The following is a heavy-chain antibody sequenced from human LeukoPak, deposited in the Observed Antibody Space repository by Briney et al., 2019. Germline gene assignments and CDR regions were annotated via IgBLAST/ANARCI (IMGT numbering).Heavy chain of an antibody. CDR1: GGSISSTNW. Sequence: SGTLSLTCAVSGGSISSTNWWSWVRQPPGKGLEWIGEISHSGSTNYNPSLKSRVTISVDKSKNQFSLKLSSVTAADTAVYYCARVAYSSGWYCDYWGQGTLVTVSS. D-gene: IGHD6-19*01. V-gene: IGHV4-4*02. CDR2: ISHSGST. CDR3: ARVAYSSGWYCDY. J-gene: IGHJ4*02.